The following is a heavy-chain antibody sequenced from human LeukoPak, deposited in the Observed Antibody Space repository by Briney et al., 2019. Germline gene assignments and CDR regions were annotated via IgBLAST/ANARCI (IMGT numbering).Heavy chain of an antibody. Sequence: ASVKVSCKASGYTFSTYGISWVRQAPGQGLEWMGWISTYNGNTNYAQKLQGRVTMTTDTSTSTAYIELRSLRSDDTAVYYCARGTTADIDYWGQGTLSPSPQ. V-gene: IGHV1-18*01. CDR2: ISTYNGNT. CDR3: ARGTTADIDY. D-gene: IGHD5-12*01. J-gene: IGHJ4*02. CDR1: GYTFSTYG.